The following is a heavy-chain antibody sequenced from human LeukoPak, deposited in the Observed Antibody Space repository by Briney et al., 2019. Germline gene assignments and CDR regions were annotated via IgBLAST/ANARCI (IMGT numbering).Heavy chain of an antibody. Sequence: ASVKVSCKASGYTFTSYDINWVRQAPGQGLEWMGWINPNSGGTNYAQKFQGRVTMTRDTSISTAYMELSRLRSDDTAVYYCAREGEEMATITGFDYWGQGTLVTVSS. V-gene: IGHV1-2*02. J-gene: IGHJ4*02. D-gene: IGHD5-24*01. CDR1: GYTFTSYD. CDR3: AREGEEMATITGFDY. CDR2: INPNSGGT.